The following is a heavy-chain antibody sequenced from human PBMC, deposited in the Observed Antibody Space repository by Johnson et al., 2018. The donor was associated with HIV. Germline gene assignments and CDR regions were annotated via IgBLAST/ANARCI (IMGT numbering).Heavy chain of an antibody. CDR1: GFTFSHAW. J-gene: IGHJ3*02. Sequence: VQLVESGGALVKPGGSLRLSCVASGFTFSHAWVSWVRQAPGKGLEWVGRIKSKTDGGTTDYAAPVKGRFTISRDDSKKSLYLQINSLKTEDTALYYCAKDGGYSGYADAFDIWGQGTMLTVSS. V-gene: IGHV3-15*02. CDR3: AKDGGYSGYADAFDI. D-gene: IGHD5-12*01. CDR2: IKSKTDGGTT.